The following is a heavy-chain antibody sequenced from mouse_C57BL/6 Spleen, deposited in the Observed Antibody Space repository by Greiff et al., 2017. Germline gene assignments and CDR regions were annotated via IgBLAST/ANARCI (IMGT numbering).Heavy chain of an antibody. CDR2: IDPNRGGT. V-gene: IGHV1-72*01. CDR1: GYTFTSYW. J-gene: IGHJ2*01. D-gene: IGHD2-4*01. CDR3: ARKNVPQVYYDYDDGLDY. Sequence: QVQLQQPGAELVKPGASVKLSCKASGYTFTSYWMHWVKQRPGRGLEWIGRIDPNRGGTKYNETFKSKATLPVDKPSSTAYMQLSSLTSEDSAVYYCARKNVPQVYYDYDDGLDYWGQGTTLTVSS.